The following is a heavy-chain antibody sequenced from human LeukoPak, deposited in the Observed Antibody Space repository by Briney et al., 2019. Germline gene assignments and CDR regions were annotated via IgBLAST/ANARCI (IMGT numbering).Heavy chain of an antibody. CDR3: ARDHNDFWSGYFAFDY. CDR1: GGSISSYY. V-gene: IGHV4-4*07. J-gene: IGHJ4*02. CDR2: IYTSGST. Sequence: SETLSLTCTVSGGSISSYYWSWIRQPAGKGLEGIGRIYTSGSTNYNPSLKSRVTMSVDTSKNQFSLKLSSVTAADTAVYYCARDHNDFWSGYFAFDYWGQGTLVTVSS. D-gene: IGHD3-3*01.